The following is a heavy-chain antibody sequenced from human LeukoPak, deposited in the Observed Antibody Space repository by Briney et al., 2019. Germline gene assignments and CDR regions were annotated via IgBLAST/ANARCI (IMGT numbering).Heavy chain of an antibody. CDR2: IIPIFGTA. CDR3: ARGKWLKNYYYYHYMDV. V-gene: IGHV1-69*05. J-gene: IGHJ6*03. CDR1: GGTFSSYA. Sequence: ASVKVSCKASGGTFSSYAISWVRQAPGQGLEWMGGIIPIFGTANYAQKFQGRVTITTDESTSTAYMELSSLRSEDTAVYYCARGKWLKNYYYYHYMDVWGKGTTVTVSS. D-gene: IGHD3-22*01.